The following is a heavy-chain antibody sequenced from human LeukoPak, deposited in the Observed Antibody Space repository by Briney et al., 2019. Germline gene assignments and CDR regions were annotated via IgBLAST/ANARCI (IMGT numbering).Heavy chain of an antibody. CDR1: GYTFTSYD. CDR3: AREQALSYYYYMDV. J-gene: IGHJ6*03. V-gene: IGHV1-8*01. D-gene: IGHD2-15*01. CDR2: MNPNSGNT. Sequence: ASVKVSCKASGYTFTSYDINWVRQATGQGLEWMGWMNPNSGNTGYAQKFQGRVTMTRNTSISTAYMELSSLRSEDTAVYYCAREQALSYYYYMDVWGKGTTVTVSS.